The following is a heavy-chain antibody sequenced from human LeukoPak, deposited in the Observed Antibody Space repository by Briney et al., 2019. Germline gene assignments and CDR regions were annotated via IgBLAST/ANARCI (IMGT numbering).Heavy chain of an antibody. CDR3: ASVVDIVATMGFDY. D-gene: IGHD5-12*01. Sequence: SETLSLTCTVSGGSISSYYWSWIRQPPGKGLEWIGYIYYSGSTNYNPSLKSRVTISVDTSKNQFSLKLSSVTAADTAVYYCASVVDIVATMGFDYWGQGTLVTVSS. CDR1: GGSISSYY. V-gene: IGHV4-59*01. CDR2: IYYSGST. J-gene: IGHJ4*02.